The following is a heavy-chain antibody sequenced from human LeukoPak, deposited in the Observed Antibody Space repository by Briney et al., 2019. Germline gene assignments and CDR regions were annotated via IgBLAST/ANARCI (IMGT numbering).Heavy chain of an antibody. D-gene: IGHD1-26*01. Sequence: SETLSLTCAVYGGSFSGYYWSWIRQPPGKGLEWIGEINHSGSTNYNPSLKSRVTISVDTSKNQFSLKLSSVTAADTAVYYCARDAATTDFYAFDIWGQGTTVTVSS. CDR1: GGSFSGYY. V-gene: IGHV4-34*01. CDR3: ARDAATTDFYAFDI. J-gene: IGHJ3*02. CDR2: INHSGST.